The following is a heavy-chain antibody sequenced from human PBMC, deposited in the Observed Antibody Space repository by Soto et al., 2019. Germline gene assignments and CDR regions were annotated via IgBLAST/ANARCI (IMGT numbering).Heavy chain of an antibody. V-gene: IGHV1-18*01. D-gene: IGHD6-13*01. Sequence: VQLVQSGAAVKGPGATVKVSCKASGHTFTSYGISWVRQAPGQGLEWMGWISAFKGNTNYAQKLHGRVTMTTDTSTRTAYMELRRLRSDDTAVYYCARGGSSRYGVDSWGQGTLVTVSS. CDR1: GHTFTSYG. CDR2: ISAFKGNT. CDR3: ARGGSSRYGVDS. J-gene: IGHJ4*02.